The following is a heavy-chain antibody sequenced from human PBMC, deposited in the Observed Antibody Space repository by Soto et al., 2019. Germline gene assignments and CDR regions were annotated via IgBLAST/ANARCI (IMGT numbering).Heavy chain of an antibody. CDR3: ARGPGASGLDV. CDR1: GDPFTTSY. V-gene: IGHV1-46*01. D-gene: IGHD2-8*02. CDR2: INLRGGGT. J-gene: IGHJ6*02. Sequence: ASVKVSCKASGDPFTTSYIHWVRQAPGQGFEWMGIINLRGGGTHFSQKLQGRVTLTRDTSTRTIYMELNSLRSDDTAVYYCARGPGASGLDVWGQGTTVTV.